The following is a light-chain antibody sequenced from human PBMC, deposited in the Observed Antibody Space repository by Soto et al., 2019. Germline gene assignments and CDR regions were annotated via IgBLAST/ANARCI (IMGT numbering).Light chain of an antibody. CDR3: QQYGTSPLT. Sequence: EIVMTQSPATLSVYPGERATLSCRASQSVTSNYLAWYQQRPGQAPRLLIYGASRRATGIPDRFSGSGSGTDFTLTISRLEPEDFAVFYCQQYGTSPLTFGGGTKVDI. V-gene: IGKV3-20*01. J-gene: IGKJ4*01. CDR1: QSVTSNY. CDR2: GAS.